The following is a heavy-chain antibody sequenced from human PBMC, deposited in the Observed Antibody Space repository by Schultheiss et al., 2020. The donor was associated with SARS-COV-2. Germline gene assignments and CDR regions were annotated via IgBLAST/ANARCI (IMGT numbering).Heavy chain of an antibody. CDR2: ISGSGGST. CDR1: GFTFSSYA. J-gene: IGHJ6*03. Sequence: GGSLRLSCVASGFTFSSYAMSWVRQAPGKGLEWVSAISGSGGSTYYADSVKGRFTISRDNAKNTLYLQMNRLRAEDTAVYYCAKASGYSASGDYYTDVWGKGTTVTVSS. D-gene: IGHD3-3*01. CDR3: AKASGYSASGDYYTDV. V-gene: IGHV3-23*01.